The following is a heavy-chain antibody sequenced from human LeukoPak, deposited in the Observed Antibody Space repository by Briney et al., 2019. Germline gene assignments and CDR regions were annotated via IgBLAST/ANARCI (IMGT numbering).Heavy chain of an antibody. CDR3: ARDWGCDY. V-gene: IGHV3-30-3*01. CDR2: ISNDGTYK. J-gene: IGHJ4*02. D-gene: IGHD3-16*01. CDR1: GFTLINYA. Sequence: PGGSLRLSCAASGFTLINYAIHRVRQAPGKGLEWVSVISNDGTYKNYADSVKGRFTISRDNSKNTLYLKMDSLRVYDTAVYYCARDWGCDYWGQGTLVTVSS.